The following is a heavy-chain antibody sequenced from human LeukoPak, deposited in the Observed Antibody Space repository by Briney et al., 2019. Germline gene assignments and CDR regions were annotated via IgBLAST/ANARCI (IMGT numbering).Heavy chain of an antibody. J-gene: IGHJ4*02. CDR3: AKAGPIGYCSSTSCYEGGAFDY. CDR2: ISGSGGST. Sequence: GGSLRLSCAASGFTFSGYDMLWVRQATGKGLEWVSAISGSGGSTYYADSVKGRFTISRDNYKNTLYLQMNNLRAEDMAVYYCAKAGPIGYCSSTSCYEGGAFDYWGQGTLVTVSS. V-gene: IGHV3-23*01. D-gene: IGHD2-2*01. CDR1: GFTFSGYD.